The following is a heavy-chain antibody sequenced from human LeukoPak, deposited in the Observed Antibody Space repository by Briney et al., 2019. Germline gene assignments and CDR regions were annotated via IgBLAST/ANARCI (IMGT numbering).Heavy chain of an antibody. D-gene: IGHD3-9*01. V-gene: IGHV1-18*04. Sequence: ASVKVSCKASGYTFTSYGIGWVRQAPGQGLEWMGWISAYNGNTNYAQKLQGRVTMTTDTSTSTAYMELRSLRSDDTAVYYCARDYDILTGASKLDYWGQGTLVTVSS. CDR1: GYTFTSYG. CDR3: ARDYDILTGASKLDY. J-gene: IGHJ4*02. CDR2: ISAYNGNT.